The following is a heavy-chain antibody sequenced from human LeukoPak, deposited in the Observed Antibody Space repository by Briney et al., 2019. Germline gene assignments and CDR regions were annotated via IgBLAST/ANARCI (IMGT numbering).Heavy chain of an antibody. CDR2: IYYSGYA. Sequence: PSETLSLTCTVSGGSISSDAYRWGWIRQPPGKGLEWLGNIYYSGYAYYNPPLKSRVTISVDTYKHQLSLNLTAVTAADTAVYDCARLDWRSGGCGSFDYWGQGTLVSVSS. V-gene: IGHV4-39*01. CDR1: GGSISSDAYR. CDR3: ARLDWRSGGCGSFDY. D-gene: IGHD3-9*01. J-gene: IGHJ4*02.